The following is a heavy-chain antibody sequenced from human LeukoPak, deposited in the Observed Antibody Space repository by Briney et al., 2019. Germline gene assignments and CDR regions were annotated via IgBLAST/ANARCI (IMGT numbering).Heavy chain of an antibody. Sequence: SETLSLTCTVSGGSISSGDYYWSWIRQAPGKGLEWIGYIYYSGSTYYNPSLKSRVTISVDTSKNQFSLKLSSVTAADTAVYYCARGLFGDFDYWGQGTLVTVSS. CDR2: IYYSGST. CDR3: ARGLFGDFDY. D-gene: IGHD3-16*01. CDR1: GGSISSGDYY. J-gene: IGHJ4*02. V-gene: IGHV4-30-4*01.